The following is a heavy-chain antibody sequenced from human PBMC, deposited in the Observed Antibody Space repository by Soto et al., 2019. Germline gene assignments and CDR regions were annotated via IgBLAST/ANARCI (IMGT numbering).Heavy chain of an antibody. CDR3: ARGTVTTTIINYYYYYGMEV. CDR1: GDSVSSNSAA. D-gene: IGHD4-17*01. J-gene: IGHJ6*02. V-gene: IGHV6-1*01. Sequence: SQTLSLTCAISGDSVSSNSAAWNWIRQSPSRGLEWLGRTYYRSKWYNDYAVSVKSRITINPDTSKNQFSLQLNSVTPEDTAVYYCARGTVTTTIINYYYYYGMEVWGQGTTVTVSS. CDR2: TYYRSKWYN.